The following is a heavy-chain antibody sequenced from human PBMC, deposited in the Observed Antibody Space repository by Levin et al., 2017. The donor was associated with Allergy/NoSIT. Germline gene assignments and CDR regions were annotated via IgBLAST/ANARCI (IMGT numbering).Heavy chain of an antibody. D-gene: IGHD3-9*01. CDR2: ISFDGNKK. J-gene: IGHJ4*02. V-gene: IGHV3-30*03. CDR1: GFSLGGFD. Sequence: GESLKISCKTSGFSLGGFDMHWVRQVPGKGLEWVSEISFDGNKKNYHSSVKGRFTISRDNPGNTVYLQMDSLRPEDTALYFCARDLSHSTDWPYFDLLGQGTLVTVSS. CDR3: ARDLSHSTDWPYFDL.